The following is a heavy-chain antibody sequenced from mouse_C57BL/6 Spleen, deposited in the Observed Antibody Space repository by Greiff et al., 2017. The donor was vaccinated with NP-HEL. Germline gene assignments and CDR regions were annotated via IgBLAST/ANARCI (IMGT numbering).Heavy chain of an antibody. CDR1: GYTFTDYY. CDR2: IYPGSGNT. Sequence: VQLQESGAELVRPGASVKLSCKASGYTFTDYYINWVKRRPGQGLEWIARIYPGSGNTSYNEKFKGKATLTAEKSSSTVHMQLSSLTSEDSAVYFCARRGGGYYFDYWGQGTTLTVSS. V-gene: IGHV1-76*01. J-gene: IGHJ2*01. CDR3: ARRGGGYYFDY. D-gene: IGHD1-1*02.